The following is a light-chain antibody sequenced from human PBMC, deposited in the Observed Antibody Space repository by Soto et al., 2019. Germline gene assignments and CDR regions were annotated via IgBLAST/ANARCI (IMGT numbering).Light chain of an antibody. CDR3: SSYTNSSTLV. CDR1: SSDVGAYDY. Sequence: QSALTQPASVSGSPGQSITISCTGTSSDVGAYDYVSWYQQHPGQAPKVMIYEVNNRPSGVSNRFSGSKSGNTASLTISGVQAEDEADYYCSSYTNSSTLVCGGGTKLNVL. J-gene: IGLJ3*02. V-gene: IGLV2-14*01. CDR2: EVN.